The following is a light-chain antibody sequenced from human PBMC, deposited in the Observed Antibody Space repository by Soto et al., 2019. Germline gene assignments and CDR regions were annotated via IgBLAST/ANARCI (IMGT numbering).Light chain of an antibody. J-gene: IGKJ1*01. CDR2: AAS. Sequence: DIQMTQSPSSVSASVGDRVTITCRASQSISTWLAWYQQKPGTAPNLLIYAASTLQSGVPSRFSGSGSGTDFTLTISCLQSEDFATYYCQQYYSYPWTFGQGTKVDIK. CDR3: QQYYSYPWT. V-gene: IGKV1-12*01. CDR1: QSISTW.